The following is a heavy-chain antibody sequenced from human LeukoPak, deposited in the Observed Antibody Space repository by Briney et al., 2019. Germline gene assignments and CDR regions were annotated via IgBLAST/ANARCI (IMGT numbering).Heavy chain of an antibody. J-gene: IGHJ4*02. CDR1: GGSIRSYS. CDR2: IYGSGTT. D-gene: IGHD5-24*01. CDR3: AREGPRRDGYNFDY. Sequence: PSETLSLTCTVSGGSIRSYSWSWIRQPPGKGLEWVGYIYGSGTTNYNPSLKSRVAISLDTSKNHFSLELSSVTAADTAVYFCAREGPRRDGYNFDYWGQGTLVTVSS. V-gene: IGHV4-59*01.